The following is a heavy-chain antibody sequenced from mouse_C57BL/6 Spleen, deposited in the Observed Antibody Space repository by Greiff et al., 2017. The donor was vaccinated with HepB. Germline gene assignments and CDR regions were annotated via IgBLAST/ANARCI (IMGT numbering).Heavy chain of an antibody. CDR2: IYPGDGDT. V-gene: IGHV1-80*01. CDR3: ARETVVVPFDY. CDR1: GYAFSSYW. Sequence: VQLQQSGAELVKPGASVKISCKASGYAFSSYWMNWVKQRPGKGLEWIGQIYPGDGDTNYNGKFKGKATLTADKSSSTAYMQISSLTSEDSAVYFCARETVVVPFDYWGQSTTLTVSS. J-gene: IGHJ2*01. D-gene: IGHD1-1*01.